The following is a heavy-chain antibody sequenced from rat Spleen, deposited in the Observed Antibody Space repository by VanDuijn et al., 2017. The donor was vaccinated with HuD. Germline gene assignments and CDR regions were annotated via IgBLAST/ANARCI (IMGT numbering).Heavy chain of an antibody. CDR1: GFTFNNYW. Sequence: EVQLVESGGGLVQPGRSLKLSCVASGFTFNNYWMTWIRQAPGKGLEWVASITNTGGSTYYPDSVKGRFTISRDNAKSTLYLQMNSLRSEDTATYYCTIERVLDNNYGWFAYWGQGTLVTVSS. V-gene: IGHV5-31*01. J-gene: IGHJ3*01. CDR2: ITNTGGST. D-gene: IGHD1-10*01. CDR3: TIERVLDNNYGWFAY.